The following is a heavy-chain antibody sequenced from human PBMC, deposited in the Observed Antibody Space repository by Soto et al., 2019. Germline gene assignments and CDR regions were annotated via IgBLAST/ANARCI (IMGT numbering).Heavy chain of an antibody. J-gene: IGHJ4*02. CDR1: GYTFSTYA. CDR3: ARAPVYSGYDALDY. CDR2: INSNGGST. D-gene: IGHD5-12*01. Sequence: EVQLVESGGGLVQPGGSVRVSCAASGYTFSTYAMHWVRQAPGKGLEYVSVINSNGGSTFYANSLKGRFTISRDNSKNTPYLQLGSLRVEDTGVYYCARAPVYSGYDALDYWGQGTLVTVSS. V-gene: IGHV3-64*01.